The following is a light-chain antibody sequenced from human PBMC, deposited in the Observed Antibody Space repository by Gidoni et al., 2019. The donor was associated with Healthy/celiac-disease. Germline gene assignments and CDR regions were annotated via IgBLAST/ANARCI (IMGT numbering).Light chain of an antibody. V-gene: IGKV3-11*01. Sequence: VLTHSPATLSLSPGERATLSCRASQSVSSYLAWYQQKPGQAPRLLIYDASNRATGIPARFSGSGSGTDFTLTISSLEPEDFAVYYCQQRSNWPSWTFRQGTKVEIK. CDR3: QQRSNWPSWT. CDR2: DAS. CDR1: QSVSSY. J-gene: IGKJ1*01.